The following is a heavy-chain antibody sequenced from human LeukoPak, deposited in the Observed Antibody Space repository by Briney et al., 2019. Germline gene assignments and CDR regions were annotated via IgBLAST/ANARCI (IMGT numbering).Heavy chain of an antibody. CDR2: ISYDGSNK. D-gene: IGHD1-20*01. V-gene: IGHV3-30*18. CDR3: AKVTGTVTGGGDY. Sequence: GGSLRLSCAASGFTFSSYGMHWVRQAPGKGLEWVAVISYDGSNKCYADSVKGRFTISRDNSKNTLYLQMNSLRAEDTAVYYCAKVTGTVTGGGDYWGQGTLVTVSS. J-gene: IGHJ4*02. CDR1: GFTFSSYG.